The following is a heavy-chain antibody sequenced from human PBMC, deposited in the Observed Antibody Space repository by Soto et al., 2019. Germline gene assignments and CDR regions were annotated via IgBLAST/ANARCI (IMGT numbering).Heavy chain of an antibody. V-gene: IGHV3-30*18. Sequence: GGSLRLSCAASGFTFSSYGMHWVRQAPGKGLEWVAVISYDGSNKYYADSVKGRFTISRDNSKNTLYLQMNSLRAEDTAVYYCAKYYDFWSGSYWFDPWGQGTLVTVSS. J-gene: IGHJ5*02. D-gene: IGHD3-3*01. CDR2: ISYDGSNK. CDR3: AKYYDFWSGSYWFDP. CDR1: GFTFSSYG.